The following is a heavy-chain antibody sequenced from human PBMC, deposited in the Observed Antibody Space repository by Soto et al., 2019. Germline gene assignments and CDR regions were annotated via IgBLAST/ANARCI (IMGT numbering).Heavy chain of an antibody. CDR2: ISPYNGNT. CDR1: GYTFLNYG. D-gene: IGHD3-3*01. Sequence: QVQLVQSGAEVRKPGASVKVSCKASGYTFLNYGISWVRQAPGQGLEWMGWISPYNGNTKYGEKLQGRVTMTTDTSANTAYMELRSLRSEDTAVYYCAREGELGFGDYDQYGMDVWGQGTTVTVSS. J-gene: IGHJ6*02. CDR3: AREGELGFGDYDQYGMDV. V-gene: IGHV1-18*01.